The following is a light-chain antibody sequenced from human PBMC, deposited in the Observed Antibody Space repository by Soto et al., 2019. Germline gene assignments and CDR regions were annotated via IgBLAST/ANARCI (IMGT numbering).Light chain of an antibody. Sequence: DIQMTQSPSSLSASVGDRVTITCRASQSISSYLNWYQQKPGKAPKLLLYDASSFQSGVPSRLSGSGSGTDFTLTISSLQPEDYATYYCQQSYNTPPFTFGPGTKVDIK. CDR1: QSISSY. CDR3: QQSYNTPPFT. CDR2: DAS. V-gene: IGKV1-39*01. J-gene: IGKJ3*01.